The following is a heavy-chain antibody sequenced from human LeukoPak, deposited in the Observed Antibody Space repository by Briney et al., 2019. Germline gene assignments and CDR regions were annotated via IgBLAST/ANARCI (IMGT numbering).Heavy chain of an antibody. J-gene: IGHJ4*02. CDR3: ARDPKPGYCSGGSCYPPSDY. Sequence: SETLSLTCTVSGGSISSSSYYWGWIRQPPGKGLEWIGSIYYSGSTYYNPSLKSRVTISVNTSKNQFSLKLSSVTAADTAVYYCARDPKPGYCSGGSCYPPSDYWGQGTLVTVSS. D-gene: IGHD2-15*01. CDR1: GGSISSSSYY. CDR2: IYYSGST. V-gene: IGHV4-39*07.